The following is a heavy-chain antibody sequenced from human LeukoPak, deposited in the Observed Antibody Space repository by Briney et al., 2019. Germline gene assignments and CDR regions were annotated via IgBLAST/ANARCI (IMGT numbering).Heavy chain of an antibody. V-gene: IGHV1-2*02. CDR2: INPNNGVT. D-gene: IGHD3-16*01. Sequence: ASVKVSCKASGYTVAGYHIHWVRQAPGQGLEWMGWINPNNGVTKFAQNFQGRVTLTTDMSVTTAYLELSSLRSDDTAFYYCARDFVGAVGGTDYWGQGTLVTVSS. J-gene: IGHJ4*02. CDR3: ARDFVGAVGGTDY. CDR1: GYTVAGYH.